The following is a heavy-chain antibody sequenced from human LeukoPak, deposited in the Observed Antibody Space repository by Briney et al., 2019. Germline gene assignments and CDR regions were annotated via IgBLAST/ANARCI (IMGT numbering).Heavy chain of an antibody. Sequence: ASDTLSLTCAVSGYSITSSSWWGWIRQPPGKGLEWIGYIYHSGTTYYNPSLQSRVTMSVDTSKNQFSLKLSTVTAVDTAVYYCARKENVYYYFDYWGQGTLVTVSS. CDR2: IYHSGTT. J-gene: IGHJ4*02. CDR1: GYSITSSSW. V-gene: IGHV4-28*01. CDR3: ARKENVYYYFDY. D-gene: IGHD3-10*01.